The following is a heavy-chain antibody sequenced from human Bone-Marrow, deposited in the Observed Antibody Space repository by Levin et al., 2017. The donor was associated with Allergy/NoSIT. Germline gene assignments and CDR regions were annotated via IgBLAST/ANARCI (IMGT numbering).Heavy chain of an antibody. CDR2: INTSGAST. CDR1: GFTFNTYA. D-gene: IGHD3-10*01. CDR3: AKVFLLRLLWSPFDS. Sequence: PGGSLRLSCVASGFTFNTYAMAWVRQAPGKGLEWVSIINTSGASTYYADSVQGRFTISRDNSKNTVTLQMNSLRDEDTATYYCAKVFLLRLLWSPFDSWGQGALVAVS. V-gene: IGHV3-23*01. J-gene: IGHJ4*02.